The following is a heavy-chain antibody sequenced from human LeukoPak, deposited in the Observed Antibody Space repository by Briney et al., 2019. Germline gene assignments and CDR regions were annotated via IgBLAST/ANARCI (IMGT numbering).Heavy chain of an antibody. Sequence: GGSLRLSCAASGFTVSSNYMSWVRQAPGKGLEWASYISSTGSTIHYADSVKGRFAISRDNAKNSLYLQVNSLRAEDTAVYYCARGGRYYFDYWGQGTLVTVSS. J-gene: IGHJ4*02. CDR3: ARGGRYYFDY. CDR1: GFTVSSNY. V-gene: IGHV3-11*01. CDR2: ISSTGSTI. D-gene: IGHD1-14*01.